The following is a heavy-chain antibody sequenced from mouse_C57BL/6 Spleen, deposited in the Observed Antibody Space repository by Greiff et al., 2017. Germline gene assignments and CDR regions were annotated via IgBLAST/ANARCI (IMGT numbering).Heavy chain of an antibody. D-gene: IGHD1-1*01. CDR2: IHPNSGST. CDR1: GYTFTSYW. J-gene: IGHJ2*01. Sequence: VQLQQPGAELVKPGASVKLSCKASGYTFTSYWMHWVKQRPGQGLEWIGMIHPNSGSTNYNEKFKSKATLTVDNSSSTAYMQLSSLTSEDSAVYYCARRSHYYGSSYGVYFDYWGQGTTLTVSS. CDR3: ARRSHYYGSSYGVYFDY. V-gene: IGHV1-64*01.